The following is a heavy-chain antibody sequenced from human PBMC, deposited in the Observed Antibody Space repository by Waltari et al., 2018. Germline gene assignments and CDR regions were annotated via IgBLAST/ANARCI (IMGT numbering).Heavy chain of an antibody. J-gene: IGHJ4*02. CDR1: GLTFESSA. CDR2: ISYDGSIK. D-gene: IGHD1-26*01. V-gene: IGHV3-30*10. CDR3: ARDYSGGGLDY. Sequence: QEHMVQSGGGVVQPGRCVRHSCAASGLTFESSALHWVRQAPGKGVDWVSIISYDGSIKLYTDSVKGRFTISRDNSNNILSLQMNSLRADDTAVYYCARDYSGGGLDYWGQGNLVTVSS.